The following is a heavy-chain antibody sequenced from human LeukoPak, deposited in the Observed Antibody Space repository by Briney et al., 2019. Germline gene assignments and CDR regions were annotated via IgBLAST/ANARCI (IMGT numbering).Heavy chain of an antibody. CDR1: GYTFTCYG. CDR3: ARDKGYCSGGSCYESDYYYYGMDV. V-gene: IGHV1-18*01. D-gene: IGHD2-15*01. Sequence: ASVKVSCKASGYTFTCYGISWVRQAPGQGLEWMGWISAYNGNTNYAQKLQGRVTITRDTSASTAYIELSSLRSEDTAVYYCARDKGYCSGGSCYESDYYYYGMDVWGQGTTVTVSS. CDR2: ISAYNGNT. J-gene: IGHJ6*02.